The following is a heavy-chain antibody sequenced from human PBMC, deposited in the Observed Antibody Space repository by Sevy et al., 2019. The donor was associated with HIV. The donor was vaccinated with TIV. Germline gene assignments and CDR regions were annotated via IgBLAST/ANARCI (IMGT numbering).Heavy chain of an antibody. CDR3: ARQSYDTLTQRFDP. CDR2: IYYSGST. CDR1: GVSISSSSYY. Sequence: SETLSLTCTVSGVSISSSSYYWGWIRQPPGKGLEWIGSIYYSGSTYYNPSLKSRVTISVDTSKNQFSLKLSSVTAADTAVYYCARQSYDTLTQRFDPWGQGTLVTVSS. D-gene: IGHD3-9*01. J-gene: IGHJ5*02. V-gene: IGHV4-39*01.